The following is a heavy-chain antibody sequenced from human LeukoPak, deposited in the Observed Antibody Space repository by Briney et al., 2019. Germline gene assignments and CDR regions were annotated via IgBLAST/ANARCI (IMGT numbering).Heavy chain of an antibody. CDR1: GFTFDDYA. CDR2: ISWNSGSI. J-gene: IGHJ4*02. V-gene: IGHV3-9*01. D-gene: IGHD3-22*01. CDR3: AKLHSSGSVDY. Sequence: GRSLRLSCAASGFTFDDYAMHWVRQAPGKGLEWVSGISWNSGSIGYADSVKGRFTISRDNAKNSLYLQMNSLRAEATALYYCAKLHSSGSVDYWGQGTLVTVSS.